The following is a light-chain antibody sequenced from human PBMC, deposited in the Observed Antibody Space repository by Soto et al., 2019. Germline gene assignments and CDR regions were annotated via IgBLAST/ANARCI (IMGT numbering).Light chain of an antibody. CDR1: QSVSSS. J-gene: IGKJ4*01. CDR3: QQHYKRPLT. CDR2: GAS. V-gene: IGKV3-15*01. Sequence: EIVMTQSPGTLAVSPGGRATLSCRASQSVSSSLVGYQQKPGKAPRLLIYGASTRATAVPARFSGSGSGTEVNITISRLQPEDTAGSYCQQHYKRPLTYGRGTKVDIK.